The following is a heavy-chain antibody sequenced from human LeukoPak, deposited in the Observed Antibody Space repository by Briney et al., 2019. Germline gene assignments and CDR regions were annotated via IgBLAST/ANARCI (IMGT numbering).Heavy chain of an antibody. CDR2: ISPDGSST. J-gene: IGHJ3*02. D-gene: IGHD3-16*01. CDR3: VKGKDLYGALDI. CDR1: GFAFSDYG. Sequence: GGSLRLFCVASGFAFSDYGMDWVRQAPGKGLEWVAVISPDGSSTYYADSVKGRFTISRDNSKNTLYLQMNSLRVEDTAVYYCVKGKDLYGALDIWGQGTMVTVSS. V-gene: IGHV3-30*18.